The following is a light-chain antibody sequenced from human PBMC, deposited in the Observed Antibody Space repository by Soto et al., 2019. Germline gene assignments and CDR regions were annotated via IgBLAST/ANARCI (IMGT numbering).Light chain of an antibody. CDR1: QSVTAY. V-gene: IGKV3-11*01. J-gene: IGKJ1*01. Sequence: PGDRATLSCRASQSVTAYINWFQQKPGQPPRLLIYEASTRVTGIPDRISGSGSGTDFSLTISSLEPEDSAVYYCQQNSNLQATFGQGTKVDIK. CDR3: QQNSNLQAT. CDR2: EAS.